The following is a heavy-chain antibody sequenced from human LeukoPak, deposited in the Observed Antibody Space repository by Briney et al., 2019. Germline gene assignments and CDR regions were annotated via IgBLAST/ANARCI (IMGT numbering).Heavy chain of an antibody. Sequence: SETLSLTCTVSGGSVSSGSYYWSWIRQPPGKGLEWIAYIYYSGSANYNPSLKSRVTISVDTSKNQFSLNLSSVTDADTAVYYCARVRLTIFGVAPTYNWFDPWGQGTLVTVSS. D-gene: IGHD3-3*01. J-gene: IGHJ5*02. V-gene: IGHV4-61*01. CDR3: ARVRLTIFGVAPTYNWFDP. CDR1: GGSVSSGSYY. CDR2: IYYSGSA.